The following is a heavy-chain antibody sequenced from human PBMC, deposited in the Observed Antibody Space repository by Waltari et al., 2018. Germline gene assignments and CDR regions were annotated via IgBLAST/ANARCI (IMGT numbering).Heavy chain of an antibody. CDR2: IYSGGSR. Sequence: EVQLLESGGGLVQPGGSLRLSCAASGFTFSSYAMSWVRQAPGKGLEWVSVIYSGGSRYYSDSVKGRFTISRDNSKNTLYLQMNSLRAEDTAVYYCAKGGDYGDYWGQGTLVTVSS. CDR1: GFTFSSYA. V-gene: IGHV3-23*03. CDR3: AKGGDYGDY. J-gene: IGHJ4*02.